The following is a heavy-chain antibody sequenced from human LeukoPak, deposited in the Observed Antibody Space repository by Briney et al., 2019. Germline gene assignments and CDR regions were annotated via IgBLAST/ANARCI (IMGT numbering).Heavy chain of an antibody. CDR3: AREVNGYSSSWYNWFDP. J-gene: IGHJ5*02. D-gene: IGHD6-13*01. CDR2: INPNSGGT. CDR1: GYTFTGYY. Sequence: ASVKVSCKASGYTFTGYYMHWVRQAPGQGLEWMGWINPNSGGTNYAQKLQGRVTMTRDTSISTAYMELSRLRSDDTAVYYCAREVNGYSSSWYNWFDPWGQGTLVTVSS. V-gene: IGHV1-2*02.